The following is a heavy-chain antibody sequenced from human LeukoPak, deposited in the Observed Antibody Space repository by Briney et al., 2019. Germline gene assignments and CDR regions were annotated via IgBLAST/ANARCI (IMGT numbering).Heavy chain of an antibody. V-gene: IGHV3-48*04. J-gene: IGHJ4*02. Sequence: GSLRLSCAASGFTFSSYSMNWVRQAPGKGLEWVSYISSSGSTIYYADSVKGRFTISRDNAKNSLYLQMNSLRAEDTAVYYCAREPYDSSGYHSEYFDYWGQGTLVTVSS. CDR3: AREPYDSSGYHSEYFDY. CDR2: ISSSGSTI. D-gene: IGHD3-22*01. CDR1: GFTFSSYS.